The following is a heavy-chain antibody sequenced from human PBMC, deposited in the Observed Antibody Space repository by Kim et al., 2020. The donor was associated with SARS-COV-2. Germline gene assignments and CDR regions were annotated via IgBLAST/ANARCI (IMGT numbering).Heavy chain of an antibody. J-gene: IGHJ4*02. D-gene: IGHD2-15*01. Sequence: YADSVKGRFTISRDNSKNTLYLQMNSLRAEDTAVYYCARDGAVVTGGFDYWGQGTLVTVSS. CDR3: ARDGAVVTGGFDY. V-gene: IGHV3-33*01.